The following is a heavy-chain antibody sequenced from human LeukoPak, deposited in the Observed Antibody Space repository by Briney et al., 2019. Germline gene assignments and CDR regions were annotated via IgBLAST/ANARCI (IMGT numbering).Heavy chain of an antibody. CDR3: ARDRVYSSNPEPLY. Sequence: PGGSLRLSCAASGFTFSSYAMHWVRQAPGKGLEWVAVISYDGSNKYYADSVKGRFTISRDNSKNTLYLQMNSLRAEDTAVYYCARDRVYSSNPEPLYWGQGTLVTVSS. CDR1: GFTFSSYA. D-gene: IGHD6-13*01. CDR2: ISYDGSNK. J-gene: IGHJ4*02. V-gene: IGHV3-30-3*01.